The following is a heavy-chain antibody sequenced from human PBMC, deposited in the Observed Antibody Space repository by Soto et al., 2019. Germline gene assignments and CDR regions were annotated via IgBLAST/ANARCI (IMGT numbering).Heavy chain of an antibody. J-gene: IGHJ6*02. CDR1: GGSISSGDYY. V-gene: IGHV4-30-4*01. CDR3: ARSRGEGEDYYYGMDV. D-gene: IGHD3-10*01. CDR2: IYYSGST. Sequence: SETLSLTCTVSGGSISSGDYYWSWIRQPPGKGLEWIGYIYYSGSTHYNRSLKSRVTISVDTSKNQFSLKLSSVTAADTAVYYCARSRGEGEDYYYGMDVWGQGTTVTVSS.